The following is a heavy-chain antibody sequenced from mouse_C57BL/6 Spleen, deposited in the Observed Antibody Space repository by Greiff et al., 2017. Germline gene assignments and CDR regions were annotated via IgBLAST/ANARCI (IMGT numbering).Heavy chain of an antibody. V-gene: IGHV1-59*01. J-gene: IGHJ1*03. CDR2: IDPSDSYT. CDR3: ASTVVANWYFDV. CDR1: GYTFTSYW. D-gene: IGHD1-1*01. Sequence: QVQLQQPGAELVRPGTSVKLSCKASGYTFTSYWMHWVKQRPGQGLEWIGGIDPSDSYTNYNQKFKGKATLTVDTSSSTAYMQLSSLTSEDSAVYYCASTVVANWYFDVWGTGTTVTVSS.